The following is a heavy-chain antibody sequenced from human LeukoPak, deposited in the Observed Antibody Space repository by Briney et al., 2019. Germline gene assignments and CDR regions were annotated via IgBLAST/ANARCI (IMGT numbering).Heavy chain of an antibody. J-gene: IGHJ6*02. CDR3: ARDSNDSSSWYYYYYGMDV. CDR1: GGTSSSYA. Sequence: ASVKVSCKASGGTSSSYAISWVRQAPGQGLEWMGRIIPILGIANYAQKFQGRVTITADKSTSTAYMELSSLRSEDTAVYYCARDSNDSSSWYYYYYGMDVWGQGTTVTVSS. CDR2: IIPILGIA. D-gene: IGHD6-13*01. V-gene: IGHV1-69*04.